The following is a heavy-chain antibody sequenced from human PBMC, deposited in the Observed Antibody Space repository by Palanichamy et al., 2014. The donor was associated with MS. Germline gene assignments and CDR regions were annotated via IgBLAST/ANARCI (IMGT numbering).Heavy chain of an antibody. Sequence: EVQLVESGGNLVQPGRSLRPSCAASGFIFDDYAMHWVRQAPGKGLEWVSGISWNSGSRGYADSVKGRFTVSRDNAKNSLYLQMNSLRADDTALYYCAKDIGVGGNYLPGAAVDSWGQGTLVTISS. CDR1: GFIFDDYA. V-gene: IGHV3-9*01. CDR3: AKDIGVGGNYLPGAAVDS. CDR2: ISWNSGSR. D-gene: IGHD4-11*01. J-gene: IGHJ4*02.